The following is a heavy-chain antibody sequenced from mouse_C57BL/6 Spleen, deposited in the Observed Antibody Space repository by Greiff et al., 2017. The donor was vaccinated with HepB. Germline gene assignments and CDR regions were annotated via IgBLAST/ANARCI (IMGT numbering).Heavy chain of an antibody. Sequence: QVQLKQSGAELVRPGASVKLSCKASGYTFTDYYINWVKQRPGQGLEWIARIYPGSGNTYYNEKFKGKATLTAEKSSSTAYMQLSSLTSEDSAVYFCARGLRRYFDYWGQGTTLTVSS. CDR2: IYPGSGNT. CDR1: GYTFTDYY. J-gene: IGHJ2*01. D-gene: IGHD2-2*01. CDR3: ARGLRRYFDY. V-gene: IGHV1-76*01.